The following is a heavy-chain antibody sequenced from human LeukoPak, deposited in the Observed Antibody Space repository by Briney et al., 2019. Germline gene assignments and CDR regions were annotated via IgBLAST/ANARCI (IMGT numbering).Heavy chain of an antibody. J-gene: IGHJ4*02. V-gene: IGHV4-59*08. D-gene: IGHD4-23*01. CDR1: GGTVGSSY. Sequence: SETLFLTCTVSGGTVGSSYWSWVRQPPGKGLEWIGYIYDIDRTNFNPSFESRVTIPVDTSKNQLSLKLSSVTAADTGVYYCARQAPYGGKGSVDYWGQGTVVSVPS. CDR2: IYDIDRT. CDR3: ARQAPYGGKGSVDY.